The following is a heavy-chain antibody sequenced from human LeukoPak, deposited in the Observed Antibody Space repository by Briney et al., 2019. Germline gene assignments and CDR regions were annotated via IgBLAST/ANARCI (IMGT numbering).Heavy chain of an antibody. V-gene: IGHV4-59*01. CDR1: GGSISSYY. J-gene: IGHJ6*02. CDR2: IYYSGST. Sequence: PSETLFLTCTVSGGSISSYYWSWIRQPPGKGLEWIGYIYYSGSTSYNPSLKSRVTISVDTSKNQFSLKLSSVTAADTAVYYCARDFSGYDSYYYYGMDVWGQGTTVTVSS. D-gene: IGHD5-12*01. CDR3: ARDFSGYDSYYYYGMDV.